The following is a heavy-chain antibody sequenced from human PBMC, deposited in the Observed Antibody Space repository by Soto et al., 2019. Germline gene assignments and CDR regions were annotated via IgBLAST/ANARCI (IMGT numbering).Heavy chain of an antibody. D-gene: IGHD3-22*01. CDR1: GGSFSGYY. CDR3: ARPHYESNTFYSYFDY. J-gene: IGHJ4*02. Sequence: SETLSLTCEVYGGSFSGYYWSWIRQPPGKGLEWIGEIFHGGGTIYSPSLKSRVTISVDTSKNRFSLELSSVTAADTAVYYCARPHYESNTFYSYFDYWGQGTLVTVSS. CDR2: IFHGGGT. V-gene: IGHV4-34*12.